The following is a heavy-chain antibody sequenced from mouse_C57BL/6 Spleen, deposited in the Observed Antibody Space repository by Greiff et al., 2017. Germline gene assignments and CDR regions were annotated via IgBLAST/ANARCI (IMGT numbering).Heavy chain of an antibody. V-gene: IGHV1-54*01. J-gene: IGHJ4*01. D-gene: IGHD2-2*01. CDR3: AVVTTEGYAMDY. Sequence: LKESGAELVRPGTSVKVSCKASGYAFTNYLIEWVKQRPGQGLEWIGVINPGSGGTNYNEKFKGKATLTADKSSSTAYMQLSSLTSEDSAVYFCAVVTTEGYAMDYWGQGTSVTVSS. CDR1: GYAFTNYL. CDR2: INPGSGGT.